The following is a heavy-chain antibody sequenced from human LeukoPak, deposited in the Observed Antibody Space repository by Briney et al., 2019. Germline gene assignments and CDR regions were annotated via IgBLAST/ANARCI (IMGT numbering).Heavy chain of an antibody. V-gene: IGHV7-4-1*02. Sequence: ASVKVSCKASGYTFTSYAMNWVRQAPGQGLEWMGWINTNTGNPTYAQGFTGRFVFSLDTSVSTAYLQISSLKAEDTAVYYCARDYYYDSSGYQTYYYYYYMDVWGKGTTVTVSS. J-gene: IGHJ6*03. CDR2: INTNTGNP. D-gene: IGHD3-22*01. CDR3: ARDYYYDSSGYQTYYYYYYMDV. CDR1: GYTFTSYA.